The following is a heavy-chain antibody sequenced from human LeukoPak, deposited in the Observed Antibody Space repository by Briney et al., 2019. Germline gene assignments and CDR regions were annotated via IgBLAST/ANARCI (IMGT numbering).Heavy chain of an antibody. V-gene: IGHV3-23*01. D-gene: IGHD6-19*01. CDR3: ARGGVAGGMDV. CDR2: ISGGGAST. J-gene: IGHJ6*02. Sequence: GGSLRLSCAASGFTFSSYAMSWVRQAPWKGLECVSAISGGGASTYYADSVKGRFTISRDNARNTLYLQMNSLSADDMAVYYCARGGVAGGMDVWGQGTTVSVSS. CDR1: GFTFSSYA.